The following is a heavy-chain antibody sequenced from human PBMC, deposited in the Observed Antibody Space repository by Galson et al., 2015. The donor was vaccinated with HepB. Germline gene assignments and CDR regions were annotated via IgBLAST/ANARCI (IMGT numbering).Heavy chain of an antibody. CDR2: ISSGGGSI. Sequence: SLRLSCAASGFTFSDYYMNWIRQAPGKGLEWVSYISSGGGSIYYADSVKGRFTISRDNAKNSLYLQMNSLRAEDTAVYYCARGGGSAVYGDYYYYCMDVWGKGTTVTVSS. CDR1: GFTFSDYY. V-gene: IGHV3-11*01. D-gene: IGHD4-17*01. CDR3: ARGGGSAVYGDYYYYCMDV. J-gene: IGHJ6*03.